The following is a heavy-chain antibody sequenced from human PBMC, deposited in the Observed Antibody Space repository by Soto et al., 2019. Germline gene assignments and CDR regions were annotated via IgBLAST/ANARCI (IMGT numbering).Heavy chain of an antibody. J-gene: IGHJ4*02. V-gene: IGHV3-23*01. CDR3: AKMVGVTVTTPIGY. Sequence: EVQLLESGGGLVQPGGSLRLSCAASGFTFSSYAMSWVRQAPGKGLEWVSAISGSGGSTYYADSVKGRFTISRDNSKNTLYLQMNSLRAEETAVYYCAKMVGVTVTTPIGYWGQGTLVTVSS. CDR2: ISGSGGST. D-gene: IGHD4-17*01. CDR1: GFTFSSYA.